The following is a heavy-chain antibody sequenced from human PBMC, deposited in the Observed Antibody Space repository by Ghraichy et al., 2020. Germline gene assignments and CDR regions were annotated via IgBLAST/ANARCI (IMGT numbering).Heavy chain of an antibody. CDR2: IKSKVDGGTK. J-gene: IGHJ5*02. Sequence: GGSLRLSCAASGFTFSHAWMTWVRQAPGKGLEWVGRIKSKVDGGTKDYAAPVKGRFTISKDDSKDKLYLQMNSLTTEDTAVYYCVTRGREALDPWGQGTLVTVSS. CDR3: VTRGREALDP. V-gene: IGHV3-15*01. CDR1: GFTFSHAW. D-gene: IGHD3-10*01.